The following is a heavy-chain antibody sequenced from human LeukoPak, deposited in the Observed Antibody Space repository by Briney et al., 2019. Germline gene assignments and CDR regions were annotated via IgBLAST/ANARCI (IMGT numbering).Heavy chain of an antibody. Sequence: PGGSLRLSCAASGFTFSNYWMHWVRRAPGKGLVWVSRIKSDGSSTSYADFVKGRFTISRDNAKNTLYLQMNSLRAEDTAVCYCARDPDICSGGSCYSHFDYWGQGTLVTVSS. D-gene: IGHD2-15*01. CDR2: IKSDGSST. V-gene: IGHV3-74*01. J-gene: IGHJ4*02. CDR3: ARDPDICSGGSCYSHFDY. CDR1: GFTFSNYW.